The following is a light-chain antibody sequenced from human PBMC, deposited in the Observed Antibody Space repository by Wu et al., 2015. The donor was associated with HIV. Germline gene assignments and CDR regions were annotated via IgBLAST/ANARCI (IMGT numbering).Light chain of an antibody. CDR1: QSLGTN. CDR2: GAS. CDR3: QQRLNWPLT. J-gene: IGKJ5*01. Sequence: IVLTQSPATLSLSPGEGATLSCRASQSLGTNLAWYQQKPGQAPRLLIYGASNRATGIPARFSGSGSGTDFFLTISRLEPEDFATYSSQQRLNWPLTFGQGTRLEIK. V-gene: IGKV3-11*01.